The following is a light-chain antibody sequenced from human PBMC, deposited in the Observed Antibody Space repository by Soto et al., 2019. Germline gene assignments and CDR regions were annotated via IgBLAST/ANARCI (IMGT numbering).Light chain of an antibody. CDR3: HQYGTSRT. CDR1: QRVSRSY. Sequence: IVVSQSAATLSLSPGERATLSCRASQRVSRSYLAWYQQRPGQAPRLLIYGASSRAAGIPDRFIGSGSGTDFTLTISRQEPEDFAVYYCHQYGTSRTFGQGTKVDIK. V-gene: IGKV3-20*01. J-gene: IGKJ1*01. CDR2: GAS.